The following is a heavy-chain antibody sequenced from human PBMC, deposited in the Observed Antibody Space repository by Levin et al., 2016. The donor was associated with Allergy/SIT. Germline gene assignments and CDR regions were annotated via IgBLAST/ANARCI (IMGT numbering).Heavy chain of an antibody. V-gene: IGHV3-30*04. CDR1: GFTFSSYA. D-gene: IGHD2-2*02. J-gene: IGHJ6*02. CDR2: ISYDGSNK. CDR3: ARDGWEYCSSTSCYNYYYYGMDV. Sequence: GGSLRLSCAASGFTFSSYAMHWVRQAPGKGLEWVAVISYDGSNKYYADSVKGRFTISRDNSKNTLYLQMNSLRAEDTAVYYCARDGWEYCSSTSCYNYYYYGMDVWGQGTTVTVSS.